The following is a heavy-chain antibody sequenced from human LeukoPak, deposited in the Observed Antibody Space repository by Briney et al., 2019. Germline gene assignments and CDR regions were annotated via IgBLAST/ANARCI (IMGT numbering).Heavy chain of an antibody. Sequence: GGSLRLSCAASGLSFSTYWMSWVRQAPGKGLEWVANIKRDGSETYYVDSVKGRFTISRDNAKKSLYLQINSLRAEDTAVFYCASFNFGSGSHDHWGQGTLVTVSS. CDR2: IKRDGSET. CDR1: GLSFSTYW. CDR3: ASFNFGSGSHDH. J-gene: IGHJ4*02. D-gene: IGHD3-10*01. V-gene: IGHV3-7*02.